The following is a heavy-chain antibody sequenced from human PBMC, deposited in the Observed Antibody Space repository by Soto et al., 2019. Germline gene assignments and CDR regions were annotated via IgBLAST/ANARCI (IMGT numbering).Heavy chain of an antibody. CDR1: GFTFSSYG. Sequence: QVQLVESGGGVVQPGRSLRLSCAASGFTFSSYGMHWVRQAPGKGLEWVAVIWYDGSNKYYADSVKGRFTISRDNSKNTLYLQMNSLGAEDTAVYYCARDRTLIQLWPGGYFDYWGQGTLVTVSS. CDR2: IWYDGSNK. V-gene: IGHV3-33*01. J-gene: IGHJ4*02. CDR3: ARDRTLIQLWPGGYFDY. D-gene: IGHD5-18*01.